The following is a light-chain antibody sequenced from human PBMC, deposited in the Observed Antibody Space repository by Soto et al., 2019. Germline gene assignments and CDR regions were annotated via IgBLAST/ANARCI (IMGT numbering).Light chain of an antibody. CDR3: QLYYSYPRT. CDR1: QGISSY. Sequence: AIRMTQSPSSLSASTGDRVTITCRASQGISSYLAWYQQKPGKAPKLLIYAASTLQSGVPSRFSGSGSGTDFTLTISCLQSEDFATYYCQLYYSYPRTCGQGTKVEIK. CDR2: AAS. J-gene: IGKJ1*01. V-gene: IGKV1-8*01.